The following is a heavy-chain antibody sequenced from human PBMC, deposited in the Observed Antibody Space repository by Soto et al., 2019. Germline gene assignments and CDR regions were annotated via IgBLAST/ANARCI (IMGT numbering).Heavy chain of an antibody. Sequence: PGGSLRLSCAASGFIFSDYGMHWVRQAPGKGLEWVAVISRDGSNRYYAGSVKGRFTISRDNSMNRLYLEMNSLSADDTAVYFCAKEGVTVFGVVLQQIGLRQKIDPWGQGTPVTVSS. CDR1: GFIFSDYG. V-gene: IGHV3-30*18. CDR3: AKEGVTVFGVVLQQIGLRQKIDP. CDR2: ISRDGSNR. J-gene: IGHJ5*02. D-gene: IGHD3-3*01.